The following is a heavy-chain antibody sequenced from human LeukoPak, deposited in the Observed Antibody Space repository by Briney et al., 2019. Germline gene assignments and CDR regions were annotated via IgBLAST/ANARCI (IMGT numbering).Heavy chain of an antibody. V-gene: IGHV4-59*01. CDR3: ARDSERGYYYGMDV. D-gene: IGHD3-16*01. J-gene: IGHJ6*04. CDR2: IYYSRST. Sequence: SETLSLTCTVSGGSISTYYWSWIRQPPGKGLEWIGYIYYSRSTNYNPSLKSRVTMSVDTSKNQFSLRLCSVTAADTAVYYCARDSERGYYYGMDVWGKGTAVTVSS. CDR1: GGSISTYY.